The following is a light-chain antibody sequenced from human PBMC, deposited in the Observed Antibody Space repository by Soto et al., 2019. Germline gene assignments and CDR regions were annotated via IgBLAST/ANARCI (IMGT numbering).Light chain of an antibody. CDR3: SSYTTTDPYV. CDR2: EVS. V-gene: IGLV2-14*01. J-gene: IGLJ1*01. CDR1: SSDVGAYDF. Sequence: QSVLNQPASVYGSPGQSITISCTGTSSDVGAYDFVSWYQQHPGKAPKYLIYEVSNRPSGVSDRFSGSKSGTTASLTISGRQAEDEADYYCSSYTTTDPYVFGTGTKVTVL.